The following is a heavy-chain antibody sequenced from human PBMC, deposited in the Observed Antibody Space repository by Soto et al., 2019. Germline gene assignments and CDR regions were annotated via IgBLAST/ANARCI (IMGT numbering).Heavy chain of an antibody. J-gene: IGHJ6*01. CDR2: IDWDDDK. V-gene: IGHV2-70*04. CDR1: WFSLSAGGMR. CDR3: ARMGTSYYYYALDV. D-gene: IGHD1-1*01. Sequence: EXGPPLANPRQTLTLTYTFSWFSLSAGGMRVSCIRPSPGKALEWLARIDWDDDKFYSTSLKTRLTVSKDTSKNQVVLTMTNMDTVDTGTYYCARMGTSYYYYALDVWGQGTTVTVSS.